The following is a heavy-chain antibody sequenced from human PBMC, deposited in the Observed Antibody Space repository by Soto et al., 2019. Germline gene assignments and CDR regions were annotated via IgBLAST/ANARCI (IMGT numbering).Heavy chain of an antibody. CDR2: INPNSGGT. CDR3: ARSIVVVTALDY. Sequence: ASVKVSCKASVYTFTDYYMHWVRQAPGQGLEWMGWINPNSGGTNYAQKFQGWVTMTRDTSVSTAYMELSRLRSEDTAVYYCARSIVVVTALDYWGQGTLVTVSS. J-gene: IGHJ4*02. D-gene: IGHD2-21*02. CDR1: VYTFTDYY. V-gene: IGHV1-2*04.